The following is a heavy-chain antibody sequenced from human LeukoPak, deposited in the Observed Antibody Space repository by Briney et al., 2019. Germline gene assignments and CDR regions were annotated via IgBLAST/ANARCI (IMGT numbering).Heavy chain of an antibody. Sequence: PSETLSLTCAVYGGSFSGYYWSWLRQPPGKGLEWIGEINHSGSTNYNPSLKSRVTISVDTSKNQFSLKLSSVTAADTAVYYCARRAVADHAYNWFDPWGQGTLVTVSS. CDR3: ARRAVADHAYNWFDP. CDR1: GGSFSGYY. J-gene: IGHJ5*02. D-gene: IGHD6-19*01. V-gene: IGHV4-34*01. CDR2: INHSGST.